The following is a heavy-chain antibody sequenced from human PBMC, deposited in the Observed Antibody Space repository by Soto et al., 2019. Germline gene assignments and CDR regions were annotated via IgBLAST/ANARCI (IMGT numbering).Heavy chain of an antibody. J-gene: IGHJ4*02. V-gene: IGHV3-30*18. CDR2: ISYDGSNK. D-gene: IGHD3-22*01. CDR1: GFTFSSYG. Sequence: QVQLVESGGGVVQPGRSLRLSCAASGFTFSSYGMHWVRQAPGKGLEWVAVISYDGSNKYYADTVKGRFTISRDNSKNTLYLQMNSLRAEDTTVYYCAKDLILRYYYDSSGYCPDYWGQGTLVTVSS. CDR3: AKDLILRYYYDSSGYCPDY.